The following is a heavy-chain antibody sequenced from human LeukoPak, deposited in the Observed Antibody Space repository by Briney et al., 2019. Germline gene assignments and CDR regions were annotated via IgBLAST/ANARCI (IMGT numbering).Heavy chain of an antibody. D-gene: IGHD3-16*01. V-gene: IGHV4-39*07. J-gene: IGHJ4*02. CDR1: GGSISSSSYY. Sequence: SETLSLTCTASGGSISSSSYYWGWIRQPPGKGLEWIGSIYYSGTTYYNPSLKSRVTISVDTSKNQFSLKLSSVTAADTAVYYCARDLGAAWDFDYWGQGTLVTVSS. CDR3: ARDLGAAWDFDY. CDR2: IYYSGTT.